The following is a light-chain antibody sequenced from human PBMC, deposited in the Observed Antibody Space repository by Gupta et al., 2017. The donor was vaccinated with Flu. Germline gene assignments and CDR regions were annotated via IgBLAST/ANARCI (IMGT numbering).Light chain of an antibody. Sequence: EIVLTQSPGTLSLSPGERATLTCRANETVSYDYIAWYQHKPGQAPRLLIYDASTRATGVPGRFSGSGSETEFTLTISRLDPEDFALYFCQQYGALRTFGRGTKVENK. V-gene: IGKV3-20*01. CDR2: DAS. J-gene: IGKJ4*01. CDR3: QQYGALRT. CDR1: ETVSYDY.